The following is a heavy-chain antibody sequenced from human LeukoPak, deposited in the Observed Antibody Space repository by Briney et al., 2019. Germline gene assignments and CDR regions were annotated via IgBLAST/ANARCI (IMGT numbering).Heavy chain of an antibody. CDR1: GFTFDDYA. J-gene: IGHJ4*02. Sequence: PGRSLRLSCAASGFTFDDYAMHWVRQAPGKGLEWVSLISWDGGSTYYADSVKGRFTISRDNAKNSLYLQMNSLRAEDTAVYYCARVRYFDWNYYFDYWGQGTLVTVSS. D-gene: IGHD3-9*01. V-gene: IGHV3-43D*03. CDR2: ISWDGGST. CDR3: ARVRYFDWNYYFDY.